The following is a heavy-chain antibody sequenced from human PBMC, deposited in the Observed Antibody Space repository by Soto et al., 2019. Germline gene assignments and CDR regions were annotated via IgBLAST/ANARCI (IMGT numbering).Heavy chain of an antibody. CDR2: ISSSGSTI. D-gene: IGHD2-21*01. J-gene: IGHJ4*02. Sequence: EVQLVESGGGLVQPGGSLRLSCAVSGFTFSSYSMNWVRQAPGKRLEWVSHISSSGSTIYYAHSVKGRFTISRDIAKNSLYLPMDSLRDEDTAMYYCARDHGGLGLPFDYWGQGTLVTVAS. CDR3: ARDHGGLGLPFDY. CDR1: GFTFSSYS. V-gene: IGHV3-48*02.